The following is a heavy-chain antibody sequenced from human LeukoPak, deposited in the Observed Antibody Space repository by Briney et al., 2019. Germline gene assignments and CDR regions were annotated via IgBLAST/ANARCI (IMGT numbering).Heavy chain of an antibody. CDR2: IKQEGSAR. CDR1: GFSFSSYW. CDR3: ARDPGIAAAGTVGYFDS. V-gene: IGHV3-7*01. Sequence: PGGSLRLSCVASGFSFSSYWMSWVRQTPGKGLEWVANIKQEGSARYYVDSVTGRFTISRDNAMNSLYLQMNSLRVEDTAVYYYARDPGIAAAGTVGYFDSWGQGILVTVSS. D-gene: IGHD6-13*01. J-gene: IGHJ4*02.